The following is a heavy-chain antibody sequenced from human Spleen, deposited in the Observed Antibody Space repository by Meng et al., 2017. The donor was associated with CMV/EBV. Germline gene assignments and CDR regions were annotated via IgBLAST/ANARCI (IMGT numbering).Heavy chain of an antibody. CDR3: ARSSVEGSGSYYNDYYYGMDV. Sequence: GESLKISCAASGFTFNSYSMNWVRQAPGKGLEWVSYISSSSSTIYYADSVKGRFTISRDNAKNSLYLQMNSLRAEDTAVYYCARSSVEGSGSYYNDYYYGMDVWGQGTAVTVSS. V-gene: IGHV3-48*04. CDR2: ISSSSSTI. J-gene: IGHJ6*02. D-gene: IGHD3-10*01. CDR1: GFTFNSYS.